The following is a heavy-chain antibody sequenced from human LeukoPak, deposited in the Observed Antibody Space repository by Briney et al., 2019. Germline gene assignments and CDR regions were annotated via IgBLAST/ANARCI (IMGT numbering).Heavy chain of an antibody. J-gene: IGHJ4*02. V-gene: IGHV4-59*12. CDR3: ASGLQPDSSGPERGFDY. CDR1: GGSIRSYY. Sequence: PSETLSLTCSVSGGSIRSYYWSWIRQPPGKGLEWIGSIYYSGNTYYNPSLKSRVTISVDKSKNQFSLKLSSVTAADTAVYYCASGLQPDSSGPERGFDYWGQGTLVTVSS. D-gene: IGHD3-22*01. CDR2: IYYSGNT.